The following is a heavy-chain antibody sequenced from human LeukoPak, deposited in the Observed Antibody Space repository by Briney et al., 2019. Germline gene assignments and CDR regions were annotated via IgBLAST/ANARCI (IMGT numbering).Heavy chain of an antibody. J-gene: IGHJ4*02. CDR2: INHSGST. V-gene: IGHV4-34*01. CDR3: ARGFGSVMTTVPYFDY. CDR1: GGSFSGYY. D-gene: IGHD4-11*01. Sequence: SETLSLTCAVYGGSFSGYYWSWIRQPPGKGLEWIGEINHSGSTNYNPSLKSRVTISVDTSKNQFSLKLSSVTAADTAVYYCARGFGSVMTTVPYFDYRGQGTLVTVSS.